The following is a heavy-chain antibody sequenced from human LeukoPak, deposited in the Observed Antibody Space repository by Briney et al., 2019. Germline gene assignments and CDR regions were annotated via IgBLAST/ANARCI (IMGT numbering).Heavy chain of an antibody. D-gene: IGHD1-26*01. CDR3: AIVPLVTIDY. Sequence: SETLSLTCAVSGGSFSGYYWSWIRQPPGKGLEWIGEINHSGSTNYNPSLKSRVTISVDTSKNQFSLKLSSVTAADTAVYYCAIVPLVTIDYWGQGTLVTVSS. CDR1: GGSFSGYY. J-gene: IGHJ4*02. CDR2: INHSGST. V-gene: IGHV4-34*01.